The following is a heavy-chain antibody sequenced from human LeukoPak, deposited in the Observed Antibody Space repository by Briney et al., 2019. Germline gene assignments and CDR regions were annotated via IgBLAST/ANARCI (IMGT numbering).Heavy chain of an antibody. V-gene: IGHV4-34*01. Sequence: PSETLSLTCAVYGGSFSGYYWSWIRQPPGKGLEWIGEINHSGSTNYNPSLKSRVTISVDTSKNQFSLKLRSVTAADTAVYYCARDRLTPMVRGSLDYWGQGTLVTVSS. CDR1: GGSFSGYY. J-gene: IGHJ4*02. CDR2: INHSGST. CDR3: ARDRLTPMVRGSLDY. D-gene: IGHD3-10*01.